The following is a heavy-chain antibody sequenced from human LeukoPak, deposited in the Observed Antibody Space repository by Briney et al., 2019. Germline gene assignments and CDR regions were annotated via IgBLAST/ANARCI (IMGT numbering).Heavy chain of an antibody. CDR3: ANRGSIADWYFDL. CDR1: GASVSRGSSY. V-gene: IGHV4-61*01. Sequence: SETLSLTCTVSGASVSRGSSYWPWIRQPPGKGLEWIAYIYYSGSTHYNPSLKSRVTLSVDRSKNQFSLKLTSVTAADTAVYYCANRGSIADWYFDLWGRGTLVTVSS. J-gene: IGHJ2*01. CDR2: IYYSGST. D-gene: IGHD6-6*01.